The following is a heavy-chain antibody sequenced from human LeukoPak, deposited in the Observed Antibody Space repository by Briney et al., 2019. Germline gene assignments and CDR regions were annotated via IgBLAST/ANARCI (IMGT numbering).Heavy chain of an antibody. Sequence: SETLSLTCTVSGGSISSYYWGWIRQPPGKGLEWIGSIYYSGSTYYNPSLKSRVTISVDTSKNQFSLKLSSVTAADTAVYYCARDSRGIAATGGWGQGTLVTVSS. CDR3: ARDSRGIAATGG. CDR1: GGSISSYY. D-gene: IGHD6-13*01. CDR2: IYYSGST. J-gene: IGHJ4*02. V-gene: IGHV4-39*07.